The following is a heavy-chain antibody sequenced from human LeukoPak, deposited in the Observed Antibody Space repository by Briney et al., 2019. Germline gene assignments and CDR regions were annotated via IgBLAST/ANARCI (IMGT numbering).Heavy chain of an antibody. Sequence: PSETLFLTCTVSGGSVSNYYWSWIRQSPGEGLEWIGYIYYTETSYNPSLKSRVTISADTSKNQFSLKLYSVTAADTAVYYCATRKLGNDYWGQGTLVTVSS. D-gene: IGHD7-27*01. CDR1: GGSVSNYY. CDR2: IYYTET. CDR3: ATRKLGNDY. J-gene: IGHJ4*02. V-gene: IGHV4-59*02.